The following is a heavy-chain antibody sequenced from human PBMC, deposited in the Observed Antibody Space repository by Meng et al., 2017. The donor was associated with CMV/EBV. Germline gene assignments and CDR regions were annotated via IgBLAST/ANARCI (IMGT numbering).Heavy chain of an antibody. CDR1: GFTFSSYW. V-gene: IGHV3-74*01. CDR2: INSDGSST. J-gene: IGHJ4*02. Sequence: ESLKISCAASGFTFSSYWMHWVRQAPGKGLVWVSRINSDGSSTSYADSVKGRFTISRDNAKNTLYLQMNSLRAEDTAVYYCASGLNLGYCSSTSCHGALWGQGTLVTVSS. CDR3: ASGLNLGYCSSTSCHGAL. D-gene: IGHD2-2*01.